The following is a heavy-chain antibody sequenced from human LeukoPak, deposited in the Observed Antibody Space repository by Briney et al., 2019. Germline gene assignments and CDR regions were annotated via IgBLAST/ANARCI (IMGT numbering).Heavy chain of an antibody. J-gene: IGHJ4*02. V-gene: IGHV4-4*02. CDR2: VFHSGRT. CDR3: ARGPIGNFDY. Sequence: SGTLSLTCVVSGGSISSGNWWSWVRQPPGKGLEWIGEVFHSGRTTYNPSLKSRVTISVDKSKNQFSLKLSSVTAADTAVYYCARGPIGNFDYWGQGTLVTVSS. CDR1: GGSISSGNW.